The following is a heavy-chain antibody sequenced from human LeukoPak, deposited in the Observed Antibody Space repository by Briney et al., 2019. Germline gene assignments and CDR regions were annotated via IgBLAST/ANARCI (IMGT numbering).Heavy chain of an antibody. J-gene: IGHJ4*02. D-gene: IGHD3-22*01. CDR1: GGSISSSSYY. CDR2: IYYSGST. CDR3: AREDDSSGSLFDY. Sequence: SETLSLTCTVSGGSISSSSYYWGWIRQPPGKGLEWIGSIYYSGSTYYNPSLKSRVTISVDTSKNQFSLKLSSVTAADTAVYYCAREDDSSGSLFDYWGQGTLVTVSS. V-gene: IGHV4-39*07.